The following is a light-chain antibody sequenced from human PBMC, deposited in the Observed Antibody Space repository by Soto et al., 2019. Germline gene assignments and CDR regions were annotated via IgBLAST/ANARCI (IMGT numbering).Light chain of an antibody. Sequence: QSALTQPASVSGSPGQSITFSCTGTSSDVGTYNPVSWFQQHPGRAPKLMIYEGSKRPSGVSNRFSGSKSGNTASLTISGLQAEDEADYYCCSYAAGSTYVFGTGTKLTVL. V-gene: IGLV2-23*01. CDR1: SSDVGTYNP. CDR3: CSYAAGSTYV. CDR2: EGS. J-gene: IGLJ1*01.